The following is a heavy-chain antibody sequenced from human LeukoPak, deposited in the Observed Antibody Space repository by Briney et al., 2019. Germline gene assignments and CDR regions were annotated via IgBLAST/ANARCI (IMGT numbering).Heavy chain of an antibody. V-gene: IGHV3-74*01. Sequence: GGSLRLSRAASGFTFSTYCMHWVRQAPGKGPMWVSRICPDGTVTNYADSVKARFIISRDNARNTVYLQMNSLRVEDTAVYYCVRDFRSADYWGQGTLVTVSS. CDR2: ICPDGTVT. CDR1: GFTFSTYC. CDR3: VRDFRSADY. J-gene: IGHJ4*02.